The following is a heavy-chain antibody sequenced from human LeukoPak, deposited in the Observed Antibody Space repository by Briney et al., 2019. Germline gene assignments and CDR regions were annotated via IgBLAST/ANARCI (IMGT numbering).Heavy chain of an antibody. Sequence: GASVKVSCKASGYTFTSYYIHWVRQPPGQGLEWMGIINPSGDSTSYAQKFQGRVTMTRDTSTSTVYMELSSLRSEDTAVYYCARGGYYHNWFDPWGQGTLVTVSS. CDR2: INPSGDST. CDR1: GYTFTSYY. D-gene: IGHD3-22*01. J-gene: IGHJ5*02. CDR3: ARGGYYHNWFDP. V-gene: IGHV1-46*01.